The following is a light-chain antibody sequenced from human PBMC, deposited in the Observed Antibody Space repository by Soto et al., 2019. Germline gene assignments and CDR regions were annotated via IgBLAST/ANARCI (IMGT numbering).Light chain of an antibody. CDR2: GAS. CDR3: QQYSTSPT. J-gene: IGKJ5*01. CDR1: QSVSSSY. Sequence: EIVMTQSPATLSVSPGEGATLSCRASQSVSSSYLAWYQQKPGQAPRLLIYGASSRATGIPDRFSGSGSGTDFTLTISRLEPEDFAVYYCQQYSTSPTFGEGTRLEIK. V-gene: IGKV3-20*01.